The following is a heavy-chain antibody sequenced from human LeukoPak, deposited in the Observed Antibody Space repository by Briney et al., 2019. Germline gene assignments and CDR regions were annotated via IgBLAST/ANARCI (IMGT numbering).Heavy chain of an antibody. D-gene: IGHD5-24*01. CDR3: ARDPKRWLQLRGGYYYYGMDV. J-gene: IGHJ6*02. CDR1: GYTFTSYG. V-gene: IGHV1-69*13. Sequence: ASVKVSCKASGYTFTSYGISWVRQAPGQGLEWMGGIIPIFGTANYAQKFQGRVTITADESTSTAYMELSSLRSEDTAVYYCARDPKRWLQLRGGYYYYGMDVWGQGTTVTVSS. CDR2: IIPIFGTA.